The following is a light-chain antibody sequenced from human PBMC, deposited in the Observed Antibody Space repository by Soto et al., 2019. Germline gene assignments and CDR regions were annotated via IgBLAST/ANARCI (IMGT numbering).Light chain of an antibody. CDR1: QSVSSSY. J-gene: IGKJ5*01. Sequence: EIVLTQSPGTLSLSPGERATLSCRAIQSVSSSYLAWYQQKPGQAPRLLIYGASSRATGIPDRFSGSVSGSDFILTINRLEPEDFAAYYCQQYGSSPPITFGQGTRLEIK. CDR3: QQYGSSPPIT. V-gene: IGKV3-20*01. CDR2: GAS.